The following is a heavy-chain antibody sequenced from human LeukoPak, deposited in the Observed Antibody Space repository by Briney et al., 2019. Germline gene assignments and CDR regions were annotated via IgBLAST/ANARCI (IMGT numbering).Heavy chain of an antibody. CDR1: GSTFSSYG. J-gene: IGHJ4*02. D-gene: IGHD5-24*01. CDR2: IWYDGSNK. CDR3: ASSRDGYNYYFDY. Sequence: GGSLRLSCAASGSTFSSYGMHWVRQAPGKGLEWVAVIWYDGSNKYYADSVKGRFTISRDNSKNTLYLQMNSLRAEDTAVYYCASSRDGYNYYFDYWGQGTLVTVSS. V-gene: IGHV3-33*01.